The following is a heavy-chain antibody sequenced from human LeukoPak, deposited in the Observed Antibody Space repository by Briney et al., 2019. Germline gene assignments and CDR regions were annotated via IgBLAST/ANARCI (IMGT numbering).Heavy chain of an antibody. D-gene: IGHD3-3*01. Sequence: GGSLRLSCAASGFTFSSYSMNWVRQAPGKGLEWVSSISSSSSYIYYADSVKGRFTISRDNAKNSLYLQMNSLRAEDTAVYYCARERVKYITIFGVVTLTLYYYYGTDVWGHGTTVTVSS. J-gene: IGHJ6*02. V-gene: IGHV3-21*01. CDR2: ISSSSSYI. CDR1: GFTFSSYS. CDR3: ARERVKYITIFGVVTLTLYYYYGTDV.